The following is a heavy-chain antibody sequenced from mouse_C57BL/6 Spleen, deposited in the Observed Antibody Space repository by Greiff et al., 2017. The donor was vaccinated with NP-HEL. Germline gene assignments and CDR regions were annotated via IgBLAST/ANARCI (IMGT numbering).Heavy chain of an antibody. CDR3: ARERDYGSSYDYAMDY. CDR2: ISYDGSN. J-gene: IGHJ4*01. CDR1: GYSITSGYY. Sequence: EVQLKESGPGLVKPSQSLSLTCSVTGYSITSGYYWNWIRQFPGNKLEWMGYISYDGSNNYNPSLKNRISITRDTSTNQFFLKLNSVTTEDTATYYCARERDYGSSYDYAMDYWGQGTSVTVSS. D-gene: IGHD1-1*01. V-gene: IGHV3-6*01.